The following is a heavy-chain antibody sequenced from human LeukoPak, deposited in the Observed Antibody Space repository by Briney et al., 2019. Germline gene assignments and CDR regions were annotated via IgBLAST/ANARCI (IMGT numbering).Heavy chain of an antibody. CDR2: ISSSSSAI. Sequence: GGSLRLSCAASGFPFSSYSMNWVRQAPGKGLEWVSYISSSSSAIYYADSVKGRFTISRDNAKNSLYLQMNSLRAEDTAVYYCASRTWGLGYCSGGSCCTNNYGMDVWGQGTTVTVSS. V-gene: IGHV3-48*04. D-gene: IGHD2-15*01. CDR1: GFPFSSYS. J-gene: IGHJ6*02. CDR3: ASRTWGLGYCSGGSCCTNNYGMDV.